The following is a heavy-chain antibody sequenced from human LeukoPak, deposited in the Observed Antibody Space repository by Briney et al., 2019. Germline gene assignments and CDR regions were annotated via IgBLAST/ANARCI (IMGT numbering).Heavy chain of an antibody. V-gene: IGHV3-23*01. CDR3: AKTVDTAMYSDY. Sequence: PGGSLRLSCAASGFTFSSYAMNWVRQTPGKGLEWVSGISGSGANTYYADSVKGRFTISRDNSKNSLYLQMNSLRTEDTALYYCAKTVDTAMYSDYWGQGTLVTVSS. CDR1: GFTFSSYA. CDR2: ISGSGANT. J-gene: IGHJ4*02. D-gene: IGHD5-18*01.